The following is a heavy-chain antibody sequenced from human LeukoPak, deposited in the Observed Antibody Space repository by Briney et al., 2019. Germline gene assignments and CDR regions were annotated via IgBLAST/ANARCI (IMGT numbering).Heavy chain of an antibody. CDR3: AKAYNIVVVPAAPAGPDY. CDR2: ISGSGGST. V-gene: IGHV3-23*01. CDR1: GFTFSSYA. J-gene: IGHJ4*02. Sequence: AGGSLRLSCAAPGFTFSSYAMSWVRQAPGKGLEWVSAISGSGGSTYYADSVKGRFTISRDNSKNTLYLQMNSLRAEDTAVYYCAKAYNIVVVPAAPAGPDYWGQGTLVTVSS. D-gene: IGHD2-2*01.